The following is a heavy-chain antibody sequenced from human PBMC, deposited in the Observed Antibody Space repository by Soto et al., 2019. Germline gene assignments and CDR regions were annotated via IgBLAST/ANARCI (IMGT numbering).Heavy chain of an antibody. J-gene: IGHJ4*02. Sequence: QVQRVESGGGVVQPGRSLRLSCAASGFTFSSYGMHWVRQAPGKGLEWVAVIWYDGSNKYYADSVKGRFTISRDNSKNTLYLQMNSLRAEDTAVDYCAATGDYGDYGDYWGQGTMVTVSS. CDR1: GFTFSSYG. V-gene: IGHV3-33*01. CDR2: IWYDGSNK. CDR3: AATGDYGDYGDY. D-gene: IGHD4-17*01.